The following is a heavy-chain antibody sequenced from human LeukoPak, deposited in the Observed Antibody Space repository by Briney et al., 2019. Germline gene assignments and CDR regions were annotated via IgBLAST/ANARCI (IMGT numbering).Heavy chain of an antibody. CDR2: ISSSGSTI. J-gene: IGHJ4*02. V-gene: IGHV3-48*04. CDR3: ARVEEMATIGN. D-gene: IGHD5-24*01. Sequence: GGSLRLSCAASGFTFSSYAMSWVRQAPGKGLEWVSYISSSGSTIYYADSVKGRFTISRDNAKNSLYLQMNSLRAEDTAVYYCARVEEMATIGNWGQGTLVTVSS. CDR1: GFTFSSYA.